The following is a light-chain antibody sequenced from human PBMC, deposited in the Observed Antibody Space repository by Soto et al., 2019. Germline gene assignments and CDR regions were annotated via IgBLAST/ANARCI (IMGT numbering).Light chain of an antibody. V-gene: IGKV3-11*01. J-gene: IGKJ1*01. Sequence: EIVLTQSPATLSLSPGERATLSCRASQSVSSYLAWYQQKPGQAPRLLIYDASNRATGIPARFSGSGSGTDFTRTISSLEPEDFAVYYSQQRSNWPQTFGQGTKQDIK. CDR3: QQRSNWPQT. CDR1: QSVSSY. CDR2: DAS.